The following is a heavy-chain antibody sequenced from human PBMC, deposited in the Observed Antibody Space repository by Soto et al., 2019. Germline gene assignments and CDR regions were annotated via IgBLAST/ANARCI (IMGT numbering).Heavy chain of an antibody. D-gene: IGHD3-10*01. V-gene: IGHV3-74*01. Sequence: EVQLVESGGGLVQPGGSLRLSCAASGFTFSNYWMHWVRQAPGKGLVWVSRIKSDGSSIIYADSVKGRFTISRDNARNTLYLQRNSLRAEDTAVYYCARGGFSGSGSYIQGDYWGQGTMVTVSS. CDR3: ARGGFSGSGSYIQGDY. CDR2: IKSDGSSI. J-gene: IGHJ4*02. CDR1: GFTFSNYW.